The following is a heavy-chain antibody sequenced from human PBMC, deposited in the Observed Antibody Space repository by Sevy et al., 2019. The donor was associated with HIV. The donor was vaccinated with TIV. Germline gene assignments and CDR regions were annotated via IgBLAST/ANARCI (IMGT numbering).Heavy chain of an antibody. V-gene: IGHV1-18*01. D-gene: IGHD5-18*01. CDR2: ISAYNGNT. J-gene: IGHJ6*02. Sequence: ASVKVSCKASGYTFTSYGISWVRQAPGQGLEWMGWISAYNGNTNYAQKLQGRVTMTTDTSTSTAYMELRSLRSDDTAVYYCALYLSGYSYDKYGMDVWGQGTMVTVSS. CDR1: GYTFTSYG. CDR3: ALYLSGYSYDKYGMDV.